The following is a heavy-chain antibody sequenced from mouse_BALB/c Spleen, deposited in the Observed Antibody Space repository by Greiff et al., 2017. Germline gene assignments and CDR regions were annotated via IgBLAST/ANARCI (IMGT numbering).Heavy chain of an antibody. CDR1: GFTFSSYA. J-gene: IGHJ1*01. V-gene: IGHV5-9-3*01. Sequence: EVKLVQSGGGLVKPGGSLKLSCAASGFTFSSYAMSWVRQTPEKRLEWVATISSGGSYTYYPDSVKGRFTISRANATNTLYLQMSSLRSEDTAMYYCARYNYGYDDGFYWYFDVWGAGTTVTVSS. D-gene: IGHD2-14*01. CDR3: ARYNYGYDDGFYWYFDV. CDR2: ISSGGSYT.